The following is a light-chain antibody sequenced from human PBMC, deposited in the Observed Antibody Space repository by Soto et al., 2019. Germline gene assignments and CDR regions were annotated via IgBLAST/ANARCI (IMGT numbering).Light chain of an antibody. CDR3: QQYYSYPRT. J-gene: IGKJ1*01. CDR1: QSISSY. Sequence: DIQMTQFPSSLSASVGDRVTITCRASQSISSYLNWYQHKPGKAPKVLIYAASSLQSGVPSRFSGSGSGTDFTLTISCLQSEDFATYYCQQYYSYPRTFGQGTKVDIK. V-gene: IGKV1-39*01. CDR2: AAS.